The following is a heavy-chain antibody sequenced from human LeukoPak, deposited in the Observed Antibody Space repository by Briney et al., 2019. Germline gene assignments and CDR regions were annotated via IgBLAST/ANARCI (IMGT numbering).Heavy chain of an antibody. D-gene: IGHD4-11*01. CDR1: GFTVSSNY. CDR2: IYSGGST. V-gene: IGHV3-53*01. J-gene: IGHJ4*02. Sequence: GGSLRLSCAASGFTVSSNYMSWVRQAPGKGLEWVSVIYSGGSTYYADSVKGRFTISRDNSKNTLYLQMNSLRAEDTAVYYCARVRDYRAHHFDYWGQGTLVTVSS. CDR3: ARVRDYRAHHFDY.